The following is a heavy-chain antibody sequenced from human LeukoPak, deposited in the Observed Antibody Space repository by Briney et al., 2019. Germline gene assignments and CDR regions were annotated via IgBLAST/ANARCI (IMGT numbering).Heavy chain of an antibody. Sequence: ASVKVSCKASGYTSTSYGISWVRQAPGQGLEWMGWISAYNGNTNCAQKLQGRVTMTTDTSTSTAYMELRSLRSDDTAVYYCAREGRPKTAAGPYYYYGMDVWGQGTTVTVSS. V-gene: IGHV1-18*01. D-gene: IGHD6-13*01. CDR2: ISAYNGNT. CDR3: AREGRPKTAAGPYYYYGMDV. CDR1: GYTSTSYG. J-gene: IGHJ6*02.